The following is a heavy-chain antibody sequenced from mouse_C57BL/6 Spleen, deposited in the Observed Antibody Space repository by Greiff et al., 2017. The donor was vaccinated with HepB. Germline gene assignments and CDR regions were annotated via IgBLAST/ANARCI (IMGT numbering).Heavy chain of an antibody. J-gene: IGHJ1*03. V-gene: IGHV6-3*01. CDR1: GFTFSNYW. CDR3: TAEGKKLLRSQALDV. D-gene: IGHD1-1*01. CDR2: IRLKSDNYAT. Sequence: VQLKESGGGLVQPGGSMKLSCVASGFTFSNYWMNWVRQSPEKGLEWVAQIRLKSDNYATHYAESVKGRFTISRDDSKSSVYLQMNNLRAEDTGIYYCTAEGKKLLRSQALDVWGTGTTVTVSS.